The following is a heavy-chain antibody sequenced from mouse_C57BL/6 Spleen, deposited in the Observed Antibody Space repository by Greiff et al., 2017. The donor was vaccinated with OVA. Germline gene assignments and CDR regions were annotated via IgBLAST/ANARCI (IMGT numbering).Heavy chain of an antibody. CDR3: ARDYGSSSRFAD. J-gene: IGHJ3*01. CDR2: IDPSDSDT. D-gene: IGHD1-1*01. Sequence: VQLQQPGAELVRPGSSVKLSCKASGYTFTSYWMHWVKQRPVHGLEWIGNIDPSDSDTHYNQKFKDKATLTVDKSSSTAYMQLSSLTSEDSAVYYCARDYGSSSRFADWGKGTLVTVSA. V-gene: IGHV1-52*01. CDR1: GYTFTSYW.